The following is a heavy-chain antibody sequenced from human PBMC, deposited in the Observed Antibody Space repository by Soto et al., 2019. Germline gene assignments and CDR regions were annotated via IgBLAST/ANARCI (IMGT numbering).Heavy chain of an antibody. CDR2: INAGNGNT. D-gene: IGHD6-13*01. CDR3: ARSYCSSWSSFDY. V-gene: IGHV1-3*05. CDR1: GYTFTSYA. J-gene: IGHJ4*02. Sequence: QVQLVQSGAEEKKPGASVKVSCKASGYTFTSYAMHWVRQAPGQRLEWMGWINAGNGNTKYSQKFQGRVTITRDTSASTAYMELSSLRSEDTAVYYCARSYCSSWSSFDYWGQGTLVTVSS.